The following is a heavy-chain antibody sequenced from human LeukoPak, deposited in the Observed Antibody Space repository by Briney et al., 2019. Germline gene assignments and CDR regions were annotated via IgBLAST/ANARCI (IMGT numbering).Heavy chain of an antibody. J-gene: IGHJ4*02. V-gene: IGHV3-48*03. Sequence: GGSLRLSCAASEFTLSIYAMHWVRQAPGKGLEWVSYISSSGSTIYYADSLKGRFTISRDNAKNSLYLQMNSLRAEDTAVYYCARAHYYDSSGLDFWGQGTLVTVSS. CDR2: ISSSGSTI. CDR3: ARAHYYDSSGLDF. D-gene: IGHD3-22*01. CDR1: EFTLSIYA.